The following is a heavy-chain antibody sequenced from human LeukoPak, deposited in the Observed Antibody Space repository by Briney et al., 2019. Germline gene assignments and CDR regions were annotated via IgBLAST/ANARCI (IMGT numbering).Heavy chain of an antibody. J-gene: IGHJ4*02. CDR1: GFTFSSYA. CDR2: ISYDGSNK. V-gene: IGHV3-30-3*01. D-gene: IGHD1-26*01. CDR3: ASKTWELPGY. Sequence: PGGSPRLSCAASGFTFSSYAMHWVRQAPGKGLEWVAVISYDGSNKYYADSVKGRFTISRDNSKNTLYLQMNSLRAEDTAVYYCASKTWELPGYWGQGTLVTVSS.